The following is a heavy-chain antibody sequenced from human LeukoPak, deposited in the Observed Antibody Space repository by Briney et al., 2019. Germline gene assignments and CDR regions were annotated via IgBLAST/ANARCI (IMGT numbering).Heavy chain of an antibody. Sequence: GGSLRLSCAASGFTFNFYGMSWVRQAPGKGLEWVSSISSSSSYIYYADSVKGRFTISRDNAKNSLYLQMNSLRAEDTAVYYCARAGYSGSYPFDYWGQGTLVTVSS. CDR2: ISSSSSYI. CDR3: ARAGYSGSYPFDY. V-gene: IGHV3-21*01. D-gene: IGHD1-26*01. CDR1: GFTFNFYG. J-gene: IGHJ4*02.